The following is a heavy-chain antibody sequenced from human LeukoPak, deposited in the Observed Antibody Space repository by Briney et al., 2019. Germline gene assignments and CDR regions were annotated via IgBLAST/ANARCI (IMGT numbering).Heavy chain of an antibody. D-gene: IGHD5-12*01. V-gene: IGHV1-18*01. CDR2: ISAYNGNT. Sequence: GASVKVSCKASGYTFTSDGTSWVRQAPGQGLEWMGRISAYNGNTNYAQKFQGRVTMTTDTSTSTAYMELRSLRSDDTAVYYCARDSRYDEGYWGQGTLVTVSS. CDR1: GYTFTSDG. CDR3: ARDSRYDEGY. J-gene: IGHJ4*02.